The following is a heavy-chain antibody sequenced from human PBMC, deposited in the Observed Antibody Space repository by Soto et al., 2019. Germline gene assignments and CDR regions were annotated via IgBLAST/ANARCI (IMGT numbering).Heavy chain of an antibody. CDR2: ISSSSSSI. V-gene: IGHV3-21*01. D-gene: IGHD4-17*01. Sequence: PGGSLRLSCAASGFTFSSYSMNWVRQAPGKGLEWVSSISSSSSSIYYADSVKGRFTISRDNAKNSLYLQMNSLRAEDTAVYYCASDGDYYYGMDVWGQGTTVTVSS. J-gene: IGHJ6*02. CDR1: GFTFSSYS. CDR3: ASDGDYYYGMDV.